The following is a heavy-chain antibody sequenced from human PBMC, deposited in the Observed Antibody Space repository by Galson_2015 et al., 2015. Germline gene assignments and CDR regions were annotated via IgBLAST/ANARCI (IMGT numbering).Heavy chain of an antibody. J-gene: IGHJ3*02. CDR3: ARDPGDYGGYDAFDI. Sequence: MTWVRQAPGKGLEWLAYIGYTGSPIYYADSVKGRLTISRDNAKNSLYLQMNNLRAEDTAVYYCARDPGDYGGYDAFDIWGQGTKVTVSS. D-gene: IGHD4-17*01. CDR2: IGYTGSPI. V-gene: IGHV3-48*03.